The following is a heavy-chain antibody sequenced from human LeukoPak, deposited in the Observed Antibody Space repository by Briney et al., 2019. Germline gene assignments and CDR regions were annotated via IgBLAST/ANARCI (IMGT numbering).Heavy chain of an antibody. Sequence: GGSLRLSCAVSGFTFSSNYMSWVRQAPGKGLEWVSVIYSGGRTYYADSVKGRFTISRDNSKNALYLQMSSLRAEDTAVYYCARLRGTVAFDYWGQGTLVTVSS. J-gene: IGHJ4*02. CDR1: GFTFSSNY. D-gene: IGHD6-19*01. CDR2: IYSGGRT. V-gene: IGHV3-53*01. CDR3: ARLRGTVAFDY.